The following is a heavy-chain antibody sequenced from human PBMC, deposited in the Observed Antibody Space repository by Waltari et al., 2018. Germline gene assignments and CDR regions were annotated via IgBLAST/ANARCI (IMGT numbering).Heavy chain of an antibody. Sequence: QVQLVESGGGGVEPGGSLRLSCAASGFTFSSHGLHWVRQAPGKGLEWVAFIRYDGSNKYYADSVKGRFTISRDNSKNTLYLQMNSLRAEDTAVYYCAKDREVAGDYWGQGTLVTVSS. CDR3: AKDREVAGDY. V-gene: IGHV3-30*02. J-gene: IGHJ4*02. CDR1: GFTFSSHG. CDR2: IRYDGSNK. D-gene: IGHD3-10*01.